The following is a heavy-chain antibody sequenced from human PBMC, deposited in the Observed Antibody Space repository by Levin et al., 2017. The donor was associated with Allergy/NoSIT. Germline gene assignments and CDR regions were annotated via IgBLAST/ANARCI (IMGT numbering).Heavy chain of an antibody. Sequence: GGSLRLSCVTSGFTFSSFWMTWVRQAPGKGLEWVANINLDGSEKNYVDSVRGRLTISRDNAQNSVYLQMSSLRDEDTAVYYCARHGTGMVRGVPNFDCWGQGTLVTVSS. CDR3: ARHGTGMVRGVPNFDC. CDR1: GFTFSSFW. V-gene: IGHV3-7*01. D-gene: IGHD3-10*01. J-gene: IGHJ4*02. CDR2: INLDGSEK.